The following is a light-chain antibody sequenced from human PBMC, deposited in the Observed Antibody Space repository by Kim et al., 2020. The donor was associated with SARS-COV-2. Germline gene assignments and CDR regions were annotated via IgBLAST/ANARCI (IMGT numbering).Light chain of an antibody. J-gene: IGKJ2*03. CDR2: GVT. V-gene: IGKV3-15*01. CDR3: HQYDDWPRS. Sequence: EIVLTQSPATLSVYPGESVTLSCRASQSVSTNLAWYHQKPGQSPRLFMYGVTTRAGGIPASFSGSGSGTDFNLTISGLQSEDFAVYYCHQYDDWPRSFGQGTRLEI. CDR1: QSVSTN.